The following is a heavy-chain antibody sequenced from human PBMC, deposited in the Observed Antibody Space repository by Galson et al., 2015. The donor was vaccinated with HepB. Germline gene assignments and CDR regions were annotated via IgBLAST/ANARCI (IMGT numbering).Heavy chain of an antibody. CDR2: ISGSGGST. J-gene: IGHJ4*02. D-gene: IGHD5-18*01. V-gene: IGHV3-23*01. CDR3: AKVGRGYSHRRSFRGHFDY. Sequence: SLRLSCAASGFTFSTYAMSWVRQAPGKGLEWVSGISGSGGSTFYADSVKGLSTIPRDNSKNTLYLLMDSLRAEDTAVYCCAKVGRGYSHRRSFRGHFDYWGQGTLVTVSS. CDR1: GFTFSTYA.